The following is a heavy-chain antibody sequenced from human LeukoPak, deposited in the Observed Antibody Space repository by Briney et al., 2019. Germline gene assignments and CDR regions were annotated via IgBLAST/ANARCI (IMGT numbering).Heavy chain of an antibody. D-gene: IGHD6-19*01. Sequence: ASVKVSCKASGYTFTSYGISWVRQAPGQGLEWMGWISAYNGNTNYAQKLQGRVTMTTDTSTSTAYMELRSLRSDDTAVYYCARALEVAGSNNWFDPWGQGTLVTVSS. V-gene: IGHV1-18*01. CDR2: ISAYNGNT. CDR3: ARALEVAGSNNWFDP. J-gene: IGHJ5*02. CDR1: GYTFTSYG.